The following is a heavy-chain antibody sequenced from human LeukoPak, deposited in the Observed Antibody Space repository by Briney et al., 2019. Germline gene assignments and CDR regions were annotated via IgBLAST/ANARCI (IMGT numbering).Heavy chain of an antibody. D-gene: IGHD3-10*01. CDR3: ATFRGFDY. J-gene: IGHJ4*02. CDR2: MNPNCGDT. Sequence: GASVKVSCKASGYTLTSYDNHWGPQATGEGVEWMGWMNPNCGDTGYAQKFQGRVTITRNTSMSTAYMELYSLRPEDTAVYYCATFRGFDYWGQGTLVTVSS. V-gene: IGHV1-8*03. CDR1: GYTLTSYD.